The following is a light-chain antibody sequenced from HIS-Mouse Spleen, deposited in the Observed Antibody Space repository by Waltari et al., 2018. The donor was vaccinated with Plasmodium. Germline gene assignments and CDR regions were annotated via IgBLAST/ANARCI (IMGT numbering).Light chain of an antibody. CDR2: AAS. J-gene: IGKJ2*01. Sequence: AIRMTQSPSSFSASTGDRVTITCRARQGISSYLAWYQQKPGKAPKLRIYAASTLQSGVPSRCSGSGSGTDFTLTISCLQSEDYATYYCQQYYSYPYTFGQGTKLEIK. V-gene: IGKV1-8*01. CDR1: QGISSY. CDR3: QQYYSYPYT.